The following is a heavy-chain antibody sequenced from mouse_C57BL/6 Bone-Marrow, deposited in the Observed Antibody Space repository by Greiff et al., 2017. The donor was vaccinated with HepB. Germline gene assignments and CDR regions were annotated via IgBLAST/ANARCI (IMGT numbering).Heavy chain of an antibody. Sequence: VQLQHPGAELVMPGASVKLSCKASGYTFTSYWMHWVKQRPGQGLEWIGEIDPSDSYTNYNQKFKGKSTLTVDKSSSTAYMQLSSLTSEDSAVYYCARGVTTLFFDYWGQGTTLTVSS. V-gene: IGHV1-69*01. CDR1: GYTFTSYW. CDR3: ARGVTTLFFDY. CDR2: IDPSDSYT. D-gene: IGHD2-2*01. J-gene: IGHJ2*01.